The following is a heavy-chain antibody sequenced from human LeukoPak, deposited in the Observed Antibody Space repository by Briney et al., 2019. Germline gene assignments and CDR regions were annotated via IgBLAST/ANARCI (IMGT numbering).Heavy chain of an antibody. CDR3: AKDGSYYYDSSGYYIFDY. CDR2: INSDGSST. J-gene: IGHJ4*02. CDR1: GFTFSSYW. D-gene: IGHD3-22*01. V-gene: IGHV3-74*01. Sequence: GGSLRLSCAASGFTFSSYWMHWVRQAPGKGLVWVSRINSDGSSTYYADSVKGRFTISRDNSKNTLYLQMNSLRAEDTAVYYCAKDGSYYYDSSGYYIFDYWGQGTLVTVSS.